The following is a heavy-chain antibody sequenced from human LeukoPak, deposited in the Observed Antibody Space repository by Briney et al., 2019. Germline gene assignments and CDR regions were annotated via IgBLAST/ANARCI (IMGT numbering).Heavy chain of an antibody. CDR3: ARVAERLLLWFGESAGVGRIDY. CDR1: GGYFSGYY. CDR2: INHSGST. J-gene: IGHJ4*02. Sequence: KPSEPLSLTCAVYGGYFSGYYWSWIRQPPGKWLDWFGEINHSGSTNDRPSLKSRVTISVDTSKNQFSLKLSSVTAADTAVYYCARVAERLLLWFGESAGVGRIDYWGQGTLVTVSS. D-gene: IGHD3-10*01. V-gene: IGHV4-34*01.